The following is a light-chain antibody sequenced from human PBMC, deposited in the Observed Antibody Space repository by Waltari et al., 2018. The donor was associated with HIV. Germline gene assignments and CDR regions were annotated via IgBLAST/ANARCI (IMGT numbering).Light chain of an antibody. CDR2: EAS. CDR1: ESVLSPSNNVNY. CDR3: QQYYSTPT. Sequence: PETLSVSLGERAAIHCKSEESVLSPSNNVNYFAWYQQRPGQPPTLLFSEASSRSSGVPARFTASGSRTDFTLTIDDLQADDVAVYFCQQYYSTPTFGRGTQLV. J-gene: IGKJ5*01. V-gene: IGKV4-1*01.